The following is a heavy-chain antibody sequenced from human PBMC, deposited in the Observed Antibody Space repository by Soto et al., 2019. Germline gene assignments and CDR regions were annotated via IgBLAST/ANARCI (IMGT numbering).Heavy chain of an antibody. J-gene: IGHJ4*02. Sequence: PGGSLRLSCAASGFTFSSYSMNWVRQAPGKGLEWVSSISSSSSYIYYADSVKGRFTISRDNAKNSLYLQMNSLRAEDTAVYYCARADTAMVFSWGIDYWGQGTLVTVSS. D-gene: IGHD5-18*01. CDR2: ISSSSSYI. V-gene: IGHV3-21*01. CDR1: GFTFSSYS. CDR3: ARADTAMVFSWGIDY.